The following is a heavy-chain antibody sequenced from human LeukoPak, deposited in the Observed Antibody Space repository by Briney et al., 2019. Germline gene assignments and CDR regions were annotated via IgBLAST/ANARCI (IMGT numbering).Heavy chain of an antibody. J-gene: IGHJ4*02. D-gene: IGHD2-2*01. CDR2: IIPIFGTA. Sequence: ASVKVSCKASGGTFSSYAISWVRQAPGQGLEWMGGIIPIFGTANYAQKFQDRITIIADGSTNTAYMELYSLRPEDTAVYYCASGACSRTSCYSLDYWGQGTLVTVPS. CDR1: GGTFSSYA. CDR3: ASGACSRTSCYSLDY. V-gene: IGHV1-69*01.